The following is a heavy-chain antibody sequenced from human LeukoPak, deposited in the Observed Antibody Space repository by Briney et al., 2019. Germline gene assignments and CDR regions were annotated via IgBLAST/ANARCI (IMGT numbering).Heavy chain of an antibody. V-gene: IGHV4-30-4*01. CDR2: IYYSGST. Sequence: PSETLSLTCTVSGGSIRSGDYFWSWIRQPPGKGLEWIGYIYYSGSTYYNPSLKSRVTISVDTSKNQFSLKLSSVTAADTAVYYCASMVRGITGFDPWGQGTLVTVSS. J-gene: IGHJ5*02. D-gene: IGHD3-10*01. CDR1: GGSIRSGDYF. CDR3: ASMVRGITGFDP.